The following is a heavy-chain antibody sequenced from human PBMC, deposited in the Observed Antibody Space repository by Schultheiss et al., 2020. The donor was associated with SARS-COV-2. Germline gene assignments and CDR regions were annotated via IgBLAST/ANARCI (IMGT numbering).Heavy chain of an antibody. CDR1: GYTFTSYG. J-gene: IGHJ6*02. V-gene: IGHV1-69*13. D-gene: IGHD5-18*01. CDR3: ARVAMGPYYYSYNMDV. CDR2: IIPIFGTA. Sequence: SVKVSCKASGYTFTSYGISWVRQAPGQGLEWMGGIIPIFGTANYAQKFQGRVTITADESTSTAYMELSSLRSEDTAVYYCARVAMGPYYYSYNMDVWGQGTAVTVSS.